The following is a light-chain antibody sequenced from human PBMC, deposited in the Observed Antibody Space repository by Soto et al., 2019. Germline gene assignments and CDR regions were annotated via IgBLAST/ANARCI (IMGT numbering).Light chain of an antibody. V-gene: IGKV3-15*01. CDR2: GAS. CDR1: QSVSSN. CDR3: QQYNKWPPAYT. Sequence: EIVMTQSPATLSVSPGERATLSCRASQSVSSNLAWYQQKPGQAPRLLIYGASTRATGVPARFSGSGSGAEFTLTISRLQSEDFAVYYCQQYNKWPPAYTFGQGTKLEIK. J-gene: IGKJ2*01.